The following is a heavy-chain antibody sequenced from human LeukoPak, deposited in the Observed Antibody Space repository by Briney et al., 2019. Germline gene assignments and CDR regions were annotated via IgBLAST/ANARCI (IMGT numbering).Heavy chain of an antibody. Sequence: GGSLRLSCAASGFTFNSYAMSWVRQAPGNGLDWVSAISGSGGSTYYADSVKGRFTICRDDSKNTLYLQMNSLRAEDTAVYYCAKCYYDSSGYYFGAFDIWGQGTMVTVSS. CDR3: AKCYYDSSGYYFGAFDI. CDR1: GFTFNSYA. J-gene: IGHJ3*02. D-gene: IGHD3-22*01. V-gene: IGHV3-23*01. CDR2: ISGSGGST.